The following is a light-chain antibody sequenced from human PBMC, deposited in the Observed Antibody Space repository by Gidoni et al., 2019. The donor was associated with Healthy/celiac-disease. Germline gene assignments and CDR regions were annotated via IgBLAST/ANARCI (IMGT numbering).Light chain of an antibody. Sequence: DIQMTQSPSPLSASVGDRVTITCRESQSISSYLNWYQQKPGKAPKLLIYAASSLQSGVPSRFSGSGSGTDFTLTISSLQPEDFATYYCQQSYSTLYTFGQGTKLEIK. CDR2: AAS. CDR1: QSISSY. J-gene: IGKJ2*01. CDR3: QQSYSTLYT. V-gene: IGKV1-39*01.